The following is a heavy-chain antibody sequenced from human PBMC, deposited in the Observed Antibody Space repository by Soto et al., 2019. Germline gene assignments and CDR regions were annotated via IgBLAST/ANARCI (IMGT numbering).Heavy chain of an antibody. CDR2: IIPIFGTA. Sequence: QVQLVQSGAEVKKPGSSVKVSCKASGGTFSSYAISWVRQAPGQGLEWMGGIIPIFGTANYAQKFQGRVTITADESTSTAYMELSSLRSEDTAVYYCARSPPYFGVVTQYYFDYWGQGTLVTVSS. V-gene: IGHV1-69*12. J-gene: IGHJ4*02. D-gene: IGHD3-3*01. CDR1: GGTFSSYA. CDR3: ARSPPYFGVVTQYYFDY.